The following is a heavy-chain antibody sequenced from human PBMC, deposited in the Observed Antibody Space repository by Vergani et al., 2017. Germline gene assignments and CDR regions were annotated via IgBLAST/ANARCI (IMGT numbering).Heavy chain of an antibody. CDR1: GFTFSSYS. J-gene: IGHJ5*02. CDR3: ARDPSGGLHVNWFDP. D-gene: IGHD5-24*01. V-gene: IGHV3-21*01. CDR2: ISSSSSYI. Sequence: EVQLVESGGGLVKPGGSLRLSCAASGFTFSSYSMNWVRQAPGKGLEGVSSISSSSSYIYYADSVKGRFTISRDNAKNSLYLQMNSLRAEDTAVYYCARDPSGGLHVNWFDPWGQGTLVTVSS.